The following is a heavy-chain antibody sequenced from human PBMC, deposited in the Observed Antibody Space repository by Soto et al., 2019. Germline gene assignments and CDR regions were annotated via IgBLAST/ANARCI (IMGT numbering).Heavy chain of an antibody. CDR1: GGSFSGYY. D-gene: IGHD2-15*01. CDR2: INHSGST. Sequence: SETLSLTCAVYGGSFSGYYWSWIRQPPGKGLEWIGEINHSGSTNYNPSLKSRVTISVDTSKNQFSLKLSSVTAADTAVYYCAKAPSKFGCSGGSCYSRWFNWFDPWGQGTLVTVSS. J-gene: IGHJ5*02. V-gene: IGHV4-34*01. CDR3: AKAPSKFGCSGGSCYSRWFNWFDP.